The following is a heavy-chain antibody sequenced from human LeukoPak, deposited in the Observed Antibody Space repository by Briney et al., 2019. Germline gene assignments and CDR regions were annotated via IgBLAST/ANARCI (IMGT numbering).Heavy chain of an antibody. CDR1: GFTFSSYG. D-gene: IGHD5-18*01. J-gene: IGHJ4*02. V-gene: IGHV3-30*18. CDR2: ISHDGSNK. Sequence: GGSLRLSCAASGFTFSSYGMHWVRQAPGKGLEWVAVISHDGSNKYYADSVKGRFTISRDNSKNTLYLQMNSLRAEDTAVYYCAKSDTAMVRRIYYFDYWGQGTLVTVSS. CDR3: AKSDTAMVRRIYYFDY.